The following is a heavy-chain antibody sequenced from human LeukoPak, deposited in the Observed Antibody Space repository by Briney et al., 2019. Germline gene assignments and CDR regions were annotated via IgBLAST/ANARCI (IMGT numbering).Heavy chain of an antibody. D-gene: IGHD3-22*01. CDR3: AKDPRTYYYDSSGYCFDY. Sequence: GGSLRLSCAASGFTFSSYGMHWVRQAPGKGLEWVAVISYDGSNKYYADSVKGRFTISRDNSKNTLYLQMNSLRAEDTAVYYCAKDPRTYYYDSSGYCFDYWGQGTLVTVSS. CDR2: ISYDGSNK. CDR1: GFTFSSYG. V-gene: IGHV3-30*18. J-gene: IGHJ4*02.